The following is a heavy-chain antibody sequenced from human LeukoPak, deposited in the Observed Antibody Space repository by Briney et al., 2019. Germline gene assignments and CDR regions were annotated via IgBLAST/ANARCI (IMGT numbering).Heavy chain of an antibody. V-gene: IGHV3-48*03. CDR1: GFTFSSYE. CDR2: ISATGNTI. J-gene: IGHJ4*02. D-gene: IGHD3-10*01. Sequence: GGSLRLSCATSGFTFSSYEMNWVRQAPGKGLEWVSYISATGNTIYYADSVKGRFTISRDDAKKSVYLQMNSLRAEDTAIYYCARYYYASGRDYWGQGTLVTVSS. CDR3: ARYYYASGRDY.